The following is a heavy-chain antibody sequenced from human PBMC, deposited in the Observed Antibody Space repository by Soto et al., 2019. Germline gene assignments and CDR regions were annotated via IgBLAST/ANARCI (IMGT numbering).Heavy chain of an antibody. CDR3: ARGEYYDFWSGYPDV. CDR2: IYYSGST. V-gene: IGHV4-31*03. CDR1: GGSISSGGYY. J-gene: IGHJ6*02. D-gene: IGHD3-3*01. Sequence: SETLSLTCTVSGGSISSGGYYWSWIRQHPGKGLEWIGYIYYSGSTYYNPSLKSRVTISVDTSKNQFSLKLSSVTAADTAVYYCARGEYYDFWSGYPDVWGQGTTVTVYS.